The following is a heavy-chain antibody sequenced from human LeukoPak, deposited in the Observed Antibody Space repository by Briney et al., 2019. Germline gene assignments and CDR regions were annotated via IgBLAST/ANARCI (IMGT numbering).Heavy chain of an antibody. CDR3: ARHWAHLDY. CDR2: IREDGSEI. D-gene: IGHD7-27*01. V-gene: IGHV3-7*01. Sequence: GGSLRLSCVGSGFTFNTYWMNWVRQAPGKGLEWVANIREDGSEIYYLDSVKGRFTIFRDNDKNSLYLQMNGLRAEDTAVYYCARHWAHLDYWGQGTLVTVSS. CDR1: GFTFNTYW. J-gene: IGHJ4*02.